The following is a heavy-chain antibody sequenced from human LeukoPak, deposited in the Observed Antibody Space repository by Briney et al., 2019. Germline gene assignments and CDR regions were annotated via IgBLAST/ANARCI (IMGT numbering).Heavy chain of an antibody. J-gene: IGHJ4*02. CDR1: GFTFSSYS. CDR3: ATARRSSGWYRI. V-gene: IGHV3-21*04. D-gene: IGHD6-19*01. CDR2: ISSSSSYI. Sequence: GGSLRLSCAASGFTFSSYSMNWVRQAPGKGLEWVSSISSSSSYIYYADSVKGRFTISRDNAKNSLYLQMNSLRDEDTAVYYCATARRSSGWYRIWGQGTLVTVSS.